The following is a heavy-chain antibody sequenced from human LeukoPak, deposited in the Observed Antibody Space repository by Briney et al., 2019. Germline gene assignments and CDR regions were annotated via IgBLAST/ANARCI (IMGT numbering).Heavy chain of an antibody. Sequence: PSETLSLTCTVSGGSISGYYWSWIRQPPGKGLEWIGYIYYSGSTNYNPSLKSRVTISEDTSKNQFSLKLSSVTAADTAVYYCARDRVGYYYYYMDVWGKGTTVTVSS. V-gene: IGHV4-59*01. CDR2: IYYSGST. D-gene: IGHD3-10*01. J-gene: IGHJ6*03. CDR1: GGSISGYY. CDR3: ARDRVGYYYYYMDV.